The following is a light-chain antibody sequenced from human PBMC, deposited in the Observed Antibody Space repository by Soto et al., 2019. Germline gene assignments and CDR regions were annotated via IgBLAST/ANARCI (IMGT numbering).Light chain of an antibody. V-gene: IGKV3-20*01. CDR1: QKISSTV. Sequence: EIVLTQSPGILSLSPGERASLSCRASQKISSTVLAWYQQKPGQAPRLLIYGASSRTTGIPDRFSGSGCGTDFTLTISGLEPEDFAMYYCQHCGGSLTFGQGTNVEIK. CDR2: GAS. J-gene: IGKJ1*01. CDR3: QHCGGSLT.